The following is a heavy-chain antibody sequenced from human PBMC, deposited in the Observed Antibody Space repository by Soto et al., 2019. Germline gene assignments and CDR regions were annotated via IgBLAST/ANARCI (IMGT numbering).Heavy chain of an antibody. CDR3: AKDALRGTDY. CDR2: IISSGGSA. Sequence: EVQLLESGGGLVQPGGSLRLSCAASGFTFSSYAMSWVRQAPGKGLEWVSTIISSGGSAYYADSVKGRFTISRDNSKNRLYLQMNSLRVEDTAVYYCAKDALRGTDYWGQGTLVTVSS. D-gene: IGHD4-17*01. CDR1: GFTFSSYA. J-gene: IGHJ4*02. V-gene: IGHV3-23*01.